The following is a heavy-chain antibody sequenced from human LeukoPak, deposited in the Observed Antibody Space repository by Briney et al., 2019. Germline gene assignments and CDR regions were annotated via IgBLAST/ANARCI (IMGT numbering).Heavy chain of an antibody. D-gene: IGHD3-22*01. CDR3: ARGNEMDDSSGYGY. J-gene: IGHJ4*02. V-gene: IGHV1-18*01. CDR1: GYTFTSYG. CDR2: ISAYNGNT. Sequence: ASVKVSCKASGYTFTSYGISWVRQAPGQGLEWMGWISAYNGNTNYAQKLRGRVTMTTDTSTSTAYMELRSLRSDDTAVYYCARGNEMDDSSGYGYWGQGTLVTVSS.